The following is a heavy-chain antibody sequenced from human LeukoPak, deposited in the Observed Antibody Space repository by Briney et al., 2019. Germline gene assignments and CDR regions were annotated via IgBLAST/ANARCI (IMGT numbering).Heavy chain of an antibody. D-gene: IGHD6-6*01. CDR2: ISYDGSNK. J-gene: IGHJ6*02. CDR1: GFTFSSYG. Sequence: PGGSLRLSCAASGFTFSSYGMHWVRQAPGKGLEWVAVISYDGSNKYYADSVKGRFTISRDNSKNTLYLQMNSLRAEDTAVYYCAKVTAARRYYYYGMDVWGQGTTVTVSS. V-gene: IGHV3-30*18. CDR3: AKVTAARRYYYYGMDV.